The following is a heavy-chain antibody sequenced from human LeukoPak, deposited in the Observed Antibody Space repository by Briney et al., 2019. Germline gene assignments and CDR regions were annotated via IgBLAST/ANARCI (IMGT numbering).Heavy chain of an antibody. V-gene: IGHV1-2*02. J-gene: IGHJ5*02. CDR1: GYTFTGYC. Sequence: EASVKVSCKASGYTFTGYCIHWVRQAPGQGLEWMGRINPNSGGTNYAQKFQGRVTMTRDTSISTAYMELSSLRSDDTAMYYCARIGGDYSNLNWFDPWGQGTLSPSPQ. CDR2: INPNSGGT. D-gene: IGHD4-11*01. CDR3: ARIGGDYSNLNWFDP.